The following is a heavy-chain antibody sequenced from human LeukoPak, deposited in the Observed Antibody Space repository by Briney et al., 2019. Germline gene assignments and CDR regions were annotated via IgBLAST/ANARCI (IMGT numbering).Heavy chain of an antibody. J-gene: IGHJ6*03. D-gene: IGHD4-11*01. V-gene: IGHV1-69*13. CDR3: ASGGTVTSPHYYYYYMDV. CDR1: GGTFSSYA. Sequence: GASVKVSCKASGGTFSSYAISWVRQAAGQGLDWMGGIIPIFGTAKYAQKFQGRVTITADESTSTAYMELSSLRSEDTAVYYCASGGTVTSPHYYYYYMDVWGKGTTVTVSS. CDR2: IIPIFGTA.